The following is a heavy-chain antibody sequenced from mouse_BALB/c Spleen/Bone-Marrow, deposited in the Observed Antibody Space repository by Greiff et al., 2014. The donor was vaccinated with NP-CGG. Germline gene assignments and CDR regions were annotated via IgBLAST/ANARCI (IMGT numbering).Heavy chain of an antibody. Sequence: EVKLEESGAELVKPGASVKLPCTASGFNIKDTYMHWVKQRPEQGLEWIGRIDPANVNTKYDPKFQGKATITADTSSNTAYLQLSSLTSEDTAVYYCASYVYGYYFDYWGQGTTLTVSS. CDR2: IDPANVNT. J-gene: IGHJ2*01. CDR1: GFNIKDTY. D-gene: IGHD1-1*01. V-gene: IGHV14-3*02. CDR3: ASYVYGYYFDY.